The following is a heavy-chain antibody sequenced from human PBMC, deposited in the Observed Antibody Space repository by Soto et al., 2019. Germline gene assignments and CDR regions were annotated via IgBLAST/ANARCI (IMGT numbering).Heavy chain of an antibody. J-gene: IGHJ4*02. D-gene: IGHD4-17*01. V-gene: IGHV4-39*01. CDR2: IYYSGST. Sequence: PSETLSLTCTVSGGSISSSSYYWGWIRQPPGKGLEWIGSIYYSGSTYYNPSLKSRVTISVDTSKNQFSLKLSSVTAADTAVYYCARHGSTTVVTPVDYWGQGTLVTVSS. CDR1: GGSISSSSYY. CDR3: ARHGSTTVVTPVDY.